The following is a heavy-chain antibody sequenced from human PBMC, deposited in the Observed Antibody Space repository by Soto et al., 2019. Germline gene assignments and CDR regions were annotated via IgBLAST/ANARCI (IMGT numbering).Heavy chain of an antibody. CDR1: GFTVSRYA. J-gene: IGHJ4*02. CDR3: ANDIAVAVTRY. CDR2: ISGSVGST. D-gene: IGHD6-19*01. Sequence: GGSLRLSCAASGFTVSRYAMSWVRQAPGKGLEWVSAISGSVGSTYYADSVKGRFTISRDNSKNTLYLQMNSLRAEDTAVYYCANDIAVAVTRYWGQGTLVTVSS. V-gene: IGHV3-23*01.